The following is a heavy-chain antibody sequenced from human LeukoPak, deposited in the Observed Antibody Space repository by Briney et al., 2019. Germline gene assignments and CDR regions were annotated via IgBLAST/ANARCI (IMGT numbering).Heavy chain of an antibody. V-gene: IGHV4-34*01. D-gene: IGHD3-22*01. J-gene: IGHJ5*02. Sequence: SETLSLTCAVYGGSFSGYYWSWIRQPPGKGLEWIGEINHSGSTNYNPSLKSRVTISVDTSKNQFSLKLSSVTAADTAVYYCARRPVNYYDSSGYYPRLPGWFDPWGQGTLVTVSS. CDR1: GGSFSGYY. CDR2: INHSGST. CDR3: ARRPVNYYDSSGYYPRLPGWFDP.